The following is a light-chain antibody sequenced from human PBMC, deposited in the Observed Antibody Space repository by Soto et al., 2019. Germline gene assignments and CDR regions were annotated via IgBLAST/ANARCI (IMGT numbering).Light chain of an antibody. CDR1: SSDVGAYNR. V-gene: IGLV2-14*01. CDR3: LSYTTSSSYV. Sequence: QSVLTQPASASGSPGQSITISCTGTSSDVGAYNRVSWYQQHSGKAPKLMIYEVSNRPSGVSNRFSGSKSGNTASLTISGLQAEDEADYYCLSYTTSSSYVFGTGTKATVL. CDR2: EVS. J-gene: IGLJ1*01.